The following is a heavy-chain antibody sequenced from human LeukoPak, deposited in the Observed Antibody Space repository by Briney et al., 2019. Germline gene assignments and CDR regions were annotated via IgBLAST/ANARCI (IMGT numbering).Heavy chain of an antibody. Sequence: SVKVSCKASGGTFSNYAISWVRQAPGQGLEWMGGIIPIFGTANYAQKFRGRVTITADKSTRTAYMELSSLRSEDTAVYYCARVGLVATDAFDIWGQGTMVTVSS. CDR1: GGTFSNYA. CDR3: ARVGLVATDAFDI. J-gene: IGHJ3*02. V-gene: IGHV1-69*06. D-gene: IGHD5-12*01. CDR2: IIPIFGTA.